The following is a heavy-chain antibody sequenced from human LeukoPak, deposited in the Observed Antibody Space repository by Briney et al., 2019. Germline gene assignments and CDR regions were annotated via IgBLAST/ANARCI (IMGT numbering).Heavy chain of an antibody. D-gene: IGHD6-19*01. V-gene: IGHV3-30-3*01. J-gene: IGHJ5*02. CDR2: ISYDGSNK. CDR3: ARVDIGGWYWLDP. Sequence: GGSLRLSCAASGFTFSSYAMHWVRQAPGKGLEWVAVISYDGSNKYYADSVKGRFTISRDNSKNTLYLQMNSLRAEDTAVYYCARVDIGGWYWLDPWGQGTLVTVSS. CDR1: GFTFSSYA.